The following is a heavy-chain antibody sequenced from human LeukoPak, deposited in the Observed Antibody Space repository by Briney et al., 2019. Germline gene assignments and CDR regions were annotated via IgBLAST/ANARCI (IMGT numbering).Heavy chain of an antibody. CDR2: INHSGST. J-gene: IGHJ4*02. CDR3: ARERIAAAKPFDY. D-gene: IGHD6-13*01. CDR1: GGSFSGYY. V-gene: IGHV4-34*01. Sequence: PSETLSLTCAVYGGSFSGYYWSWIRQPPGKGLEWIGEINHSGSTNYNPSLMSRVTISVDTSKNQFSLKLSSVTAADTAVYYCARERIAAAKPFDYWGQGTLVTVSS.